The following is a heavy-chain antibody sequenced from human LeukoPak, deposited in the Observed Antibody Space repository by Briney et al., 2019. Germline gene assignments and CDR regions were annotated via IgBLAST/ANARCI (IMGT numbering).Heavy chain of an antibody. CDR3: AGLGASGNGYLSWFDP. Sequence: SETLSLICTVSGGSISSYYWSWIRQPPGKGLEWIGYIYYSGNSNYNPSLKSRVTISVDTSKNQFSLKLSSVTTADTAVYYCAGLGASGNGYLSWFDPWGQGTLVTVSS. CDR1: GGSISSYY. V-gene: IGHV4-59*01. J-gene: IGHJ5*02. D-gene: IGHD3-22*01. CDR2: IYYSGNS.